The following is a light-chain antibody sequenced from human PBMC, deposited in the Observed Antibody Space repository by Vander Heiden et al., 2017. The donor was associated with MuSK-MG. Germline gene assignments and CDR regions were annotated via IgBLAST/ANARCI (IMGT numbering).Light chain of an antibody. J-gene: IGLJ2*01. CDR2: YDD. CDR3: AASDDSLNGVV. Sequence: QSVLTQPPSAADAPRQRVTIPCSGSRPNLGANAVNWYQHLPGKAPKLLIYYDDLLPSGVSARFSGSKSGTLASLTISGLQAEGEGDYYCAASDDSLNGVVFGGGTKLTVL. V-gene: IGLV1-36*01. CDR1: RPNLGANA.